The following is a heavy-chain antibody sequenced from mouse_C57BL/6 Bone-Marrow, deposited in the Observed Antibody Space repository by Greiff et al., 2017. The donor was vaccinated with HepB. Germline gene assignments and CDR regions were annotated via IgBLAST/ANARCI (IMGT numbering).Heavy chain of an antibody. V-gene: IGHV5-17*01. CDR1: GFTFSDYG. CDR2: ISSGSSTI. J-gene: IGHJ4*01. D-gene: IGHD2-1*01. Sequence: EVMLVESGGGLVKPGGSLKLSCAASGFTFSDYGMHWVRQAPEKGLEWVAYISSGSSTIYYADTVKGRFTISRDNAKNTLFLQMTSLRSEDTAMYYCARLTTLYYYAMDYWGQGTSVTVSS. CDR3: ARLTTLYYYAMDY.